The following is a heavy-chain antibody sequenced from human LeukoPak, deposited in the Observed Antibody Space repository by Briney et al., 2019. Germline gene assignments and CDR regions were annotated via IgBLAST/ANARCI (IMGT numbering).Heavy chain of an antibody. D-gene: IGHD5-18*01. CDR2: INPNSGGT. J-gene: IGHJ3*02. CDR1: GYTFTGYY. V-gene: IGHV1-2*02. CDR3: ARFGTWIQLWSNDDFDI. Sequence: ASVKVSCKASGYTFTGYYMHWVRQAPGQGLEWMGWINPNSGGTNYAQKFQGRVTMTRDTSISTAYMELSRLRSDDTAVYYCARFGTWIQLWSNDDFDIWGQGTMVTVSS.